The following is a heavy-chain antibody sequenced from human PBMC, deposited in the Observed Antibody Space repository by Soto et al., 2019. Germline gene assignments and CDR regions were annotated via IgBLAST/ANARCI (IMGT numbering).Heavy chain of an antibody. CDR2: IYYSGST. CDR1: GGSISSSSNY. J-gene: IGHJ4*02. CDR3: ARHPRAGAAADDY. D-gene: IGHD6-13*01. V-gene: IGHV4-39*01. Sequence: QLQLQESGPGLVKPSETLSLTCSVSGGSISSSSNYWGWIRQPPGKGLEWIGSIYYSGSTYYNPSLKSRATISVDTSKNQFSLKLSSVTAADTAVCYCARHPRAGAAADDYWGQGTLVTVSS.